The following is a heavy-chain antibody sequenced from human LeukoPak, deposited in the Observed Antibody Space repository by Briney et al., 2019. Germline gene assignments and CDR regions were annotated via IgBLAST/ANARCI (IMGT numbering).Heavy chain of an antibody. J-gene: IGHJ4*02. CDR3: ASLTTTVTTGEADY. V-gene: IGHV1-69*04. Sequence: ASVKVSCKASGYTFTNYDIDWVRQAAGQGLEWMGRIIPILGIANYAQKFQGRVTITADKSTSTAYMELSSLRSEDTAVYYCASLTTTVTTGEADYWGQGTLVTVSS. D-gene: IGHD4-17*01. CDR1: GYTFTNYD. CDR2: IIPILGIA.